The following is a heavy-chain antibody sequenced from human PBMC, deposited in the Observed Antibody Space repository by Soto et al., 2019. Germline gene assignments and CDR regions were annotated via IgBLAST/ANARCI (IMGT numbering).Heavy chain of an antibody. CDR3: AHPRGYGVFDAVDI. CDR2: ISSNSDST. CDR1: GFIFSTYA. D-gene: IGHD4-17*01. J-gene: IGHJ3*02. V-gene: IGHV3-23*01. Sequence: LRLSCAASGFIFSTYAMNWVRQAPGEGLEWVSAISSNSDSTFYAESVRGRFTISRDNSVNTLYLQMSRLRTEDAAVYYCAHPRGYGVFDAVDIWGQGTMVTVSS.